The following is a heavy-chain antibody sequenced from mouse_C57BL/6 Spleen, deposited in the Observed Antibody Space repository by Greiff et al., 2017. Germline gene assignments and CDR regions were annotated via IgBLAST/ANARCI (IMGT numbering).Heavy chain of an antibody. D-gene: IGHD2-12*01. CDR1: GYTFTSYW. Sequence: QVQLQQPGAELVMPGASVKLSCKASGYTFTSYWMHWVKQRPGQGLEWIGEIDPSDSYTNYNQKFKGKSTLTVDKSSSTAYMQLSSLTSEDSAVYYCARKGDYSNWYFEVWGTGTTVTVSS. J-gene: IGHJ1*03. CDR2: IDPSDSYT. V-gene: IGHV1-69*01. CDR3: ARKGDYSNWYFEV.